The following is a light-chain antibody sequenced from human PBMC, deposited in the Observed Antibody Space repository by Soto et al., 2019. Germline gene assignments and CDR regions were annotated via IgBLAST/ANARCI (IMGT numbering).Light chain of an antibody. CDR3: QKYNSAPWT. CDR1: QGISNY. V-gene: IGKV1-27*01. Sequence: DIPMTQSPSSLSTSVGDRVTIACRASQGISNYLAWYQQKPGKVPKLLIYAASTLQSGVPSRFSGSGSGTDFTLTISSLQPEDVATYYCQKYNSAPWTFGQGTKVEIK. CDR2: AAS. J-gene: IGKJ1*01.